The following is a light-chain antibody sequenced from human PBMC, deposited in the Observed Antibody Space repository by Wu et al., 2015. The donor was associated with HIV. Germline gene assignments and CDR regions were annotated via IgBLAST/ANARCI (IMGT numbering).Light chain of an antibody. CDR2: AAS. CDR1: QGISSY. Sequence: AIRMTQSPSSLSASTGDRVTITCRASQGISSYLAWYQQKPGKAPKLLIYAASTLQSGVPSRFSGSGSGTDFTLTISCLQSEDVATYYCQKYNTAPWTFGQGTKVEI. CDR3: QKYNTAPWT. J-gene: IGKJ1*01. V-gene: IGKV1-8*01.